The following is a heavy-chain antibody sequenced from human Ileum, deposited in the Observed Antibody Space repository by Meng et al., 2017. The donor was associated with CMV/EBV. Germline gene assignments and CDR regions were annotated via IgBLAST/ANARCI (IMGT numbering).Heavy chain of an antibody. CDR3: AKETSQWLEELSSDYFDH. CDR1: GFTFSSSP. D-gene: IGHD3-10*01. Sequence: GGSLRLSCAASGFTFSSSPMSCVRQAPGKGLEWVSSISAGGSKTYYADSVKGRFTVSRDSSQNSMYLQMSSLRVDDTALYYCAKETSQWLEELSSDYFDHWGQGTLVTVSS. CDR2: ISAGGSKT. V-gene: IGHV3-23*01. J-gene: IGHJ5*02.